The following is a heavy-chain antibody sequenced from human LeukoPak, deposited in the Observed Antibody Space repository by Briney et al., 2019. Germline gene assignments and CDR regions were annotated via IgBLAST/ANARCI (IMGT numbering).Heavy chain of an antibody. Sequence: SQTLSLTCTVSGGSISSGGYYWSWIRQHPGKGLEWVGYIYYSGSTYYNPSLKSRISMSVDTSKNQFSLMLSSVTAADTAVYYCARGRNPDYGDSKIDYWGQGPLVTVSS. CDR1: GGSISSGGYY. J-gene: IGHJ4*02. CDR3: ARGRNPDYGDSKIDY. CDR2: IYYSGST. V-gene: IGHV4-31*03. D-gene: IGHD4-17*01.